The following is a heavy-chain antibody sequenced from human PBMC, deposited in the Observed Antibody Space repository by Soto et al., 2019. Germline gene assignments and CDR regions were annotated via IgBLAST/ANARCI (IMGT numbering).Heavy chain of an antibody. J-gene: IGHJ3*02. V-gene: IGHV1-2*02. CDR2: INPNSGGT. D-gene: IGHD3-22*01. CDR3: ARNHDYYDSSGYVDDAFDI. CDR1: GYTFTGYY. Sequence: ASVKVSCKASGYTFTGYYMHWVRQAPGQGLEWMGWINPNSGGTNYAQKFQGRVTMTRDTSISTAYMELSRLRSDDTAVYYCARNHDYYDSSGYVDDAFDIWGQGTMVTVSS.